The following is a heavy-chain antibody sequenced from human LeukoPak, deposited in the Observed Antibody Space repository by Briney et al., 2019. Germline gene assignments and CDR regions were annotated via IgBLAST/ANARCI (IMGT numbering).Heavy chain of an antibody. CDR1: GFTFKSYA. D-gene: IGHD5-18*01. V-gene: IGHV3-23*01. CDR3: AKVAVDTAMLTVLLITTYFDY. CDR2: ISGSGGST. J-gene: IGHJ4*02. Sequence: GGSLRLSCAASGFTFKSYAMSWVRQAPGKGLEWVSTISGSGGSTHYADFVKGRFTISRDNSKNTLYLQMNSLRADDTAAYYCAKVAVDTAMLTVLLITTYFDYWGQGTLVTVSS.